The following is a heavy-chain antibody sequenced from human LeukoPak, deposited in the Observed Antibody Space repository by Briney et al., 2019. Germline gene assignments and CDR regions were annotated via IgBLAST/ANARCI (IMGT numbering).Heavy chain of an antibody. CDR1: GYSISSGYY. V-gene: IGHV4-38-2*02. CDR3: ARDRGGAAFFDY. Sequence: PSETLSLTCAVSGYSISSGYYWGWIRQPPGKGLEWIGSIRHSGSTYYNPSLKSRVTISVDTSKNQFSLKLSYVTAADTAVYYCARDRGGAAFFDYWGQGTLVTVSS. D-gene: IGHD3-10*01. CDR2: IRHSGST. J-gene: IGHJ4*02.